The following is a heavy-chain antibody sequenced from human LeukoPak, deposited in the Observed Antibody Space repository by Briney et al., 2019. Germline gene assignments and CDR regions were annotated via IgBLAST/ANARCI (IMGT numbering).Heavy chain of an antibody. CDR2: ISPSGGST. J-gene: IGHJ6*03. Sequence: ASVKVSCKAFGYTFTSNYMHWVRQAPGQGPEWMGVISPSGGSTTYAQKFQGRVTMTRDTSISTAYMELSRLRSDDTAVYYCASQGVTIFGVVRGYYYYMDVWGKGTTVTVSS. CDR3: ASQGVTIFGVVRGYYYYMDV. V-gene: IGHV1-46*01. D-gene: IGHD3-3*01. CDR1: GYTFTSNY.